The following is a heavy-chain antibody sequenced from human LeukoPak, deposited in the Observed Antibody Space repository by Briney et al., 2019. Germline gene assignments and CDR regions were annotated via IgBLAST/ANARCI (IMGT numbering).Heavy chain of an antibody. CDR3: ARSRYYYYYMDV. J-gene: IGHJ6*03. Sequence: ASVKVSCKASGGTFSSYAISWVRQAPGQGLEWMGGIIPIFGTANYAQQFQGRVTITADESTSTAYMELSSLRSEDTAVYYCARSRYYYYYMDVWGKGTTVTVSS. CDR2: IIPIFGTA. V-gene: IGHV1-69*13. CDR1: GGTFSSYA.